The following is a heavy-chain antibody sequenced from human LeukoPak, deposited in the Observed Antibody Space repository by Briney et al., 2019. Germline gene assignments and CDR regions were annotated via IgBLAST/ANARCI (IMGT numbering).Heavy chain of an antibody. V-gene: IGHV3-21*01. D-gene: IGHD6-19*01. CDR2: ISSSSSYI. J-gene: IGHJ4*02. Sequence: PVGSLRLSCAASGFTFSSYSMNLVGHAPGKGLEWVSSISSSSSYIYYADSVKGRFTISRDNAKNSLYLQMNSLRAEDTAVYYCARDQWLVNWGQGTLVTVSS. CDR3: ARDQWLVN. CDR1: GFTFSSYS.